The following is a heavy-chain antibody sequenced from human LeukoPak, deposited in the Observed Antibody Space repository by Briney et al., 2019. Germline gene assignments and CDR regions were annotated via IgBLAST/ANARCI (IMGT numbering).Heavy chain of an antibody. CDR1: GFTFSSYW. D-gene: IGHD1-26*01. Sequence: GGSLRLSCAASGFTFSSYWMHWVRQAPGKGLVWVSRINTDGSNTAHADSVKGRFTISRDNSKNTLYLQMNSLRAEDTAVYYCAKDRLVGATSGYFGYWGQGTLVTVSS. CDR3: AKDRLVGATSGYFGY. J-gene: IGHJ4*02. CDR2: INTDGSNT. V-gene: IGHV3-74*01.